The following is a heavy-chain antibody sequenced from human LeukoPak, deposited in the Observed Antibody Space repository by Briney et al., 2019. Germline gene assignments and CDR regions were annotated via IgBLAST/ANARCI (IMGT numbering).Heavy chain of an antibody. CDR1: GFTFSSYE. CDR2: ISSSGSTI. V-gene: IGHV3-48*03. Sequence: GGSLRLSCAASGFTFSSYEMNWVRRAPGKGLEGVSYISSSGSTIYYADSVKGRFNISRDNAKNSLYLQMNSLRAEDTAVYYCAGNVLRYFDWLDNYYMDVWGKGTTVTISS. D-gene: IGHD3-9*01. J-gene: IGHJ6*03. CDR3: AGNVLRYFDWLDNYYMDV.